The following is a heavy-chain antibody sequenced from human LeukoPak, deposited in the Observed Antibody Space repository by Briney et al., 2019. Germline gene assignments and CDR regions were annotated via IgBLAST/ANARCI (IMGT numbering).Heavy chain of an antibody. V-gene: IGHV3-30*18. CDR1: GFTFGSYG. CDR2: ISYDGRNR. CDR3: AKGGVATVDYFDY. J-gene: IGHJ4*02. D-gene: IGHD5-12*01. Sequence: PGGSLRLSCAASGFTFGSYGMHWVRQAPGKGLEWVSVISYDGRNRYYAESVKGRCSISRDDSKETVGLEMNSLRPEDTAVYYCAKGGVATVDYFDYWGQGTLVTVSS.